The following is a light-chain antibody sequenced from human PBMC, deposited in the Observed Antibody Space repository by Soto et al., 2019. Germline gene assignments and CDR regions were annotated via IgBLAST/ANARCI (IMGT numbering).Light chain of an antibody. CDR3: QQADSFPLT. CDR1: QSISNW. V-gene: IGKV1-12*01. J-gene: IGKJ4*01. Sequence: IQLTQSPSTLPASVGDRVTLTCRASQSISNWLAWYQQKPGTAPKLLIYAASSLQSGVPSRFSGSGYGTDFTLTISSLQPEDSATYYCQQADSFPLTFGGGTKVDIK. CDR2: AAS.